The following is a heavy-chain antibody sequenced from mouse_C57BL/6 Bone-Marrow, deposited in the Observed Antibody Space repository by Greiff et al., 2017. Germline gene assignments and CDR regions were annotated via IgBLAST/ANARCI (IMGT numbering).Heavy chain of an antibody. Sequence: DVKFVEPGPGLVKPSQSLSLTCSVTGYSITSGYYWNWIRQFPGNKLEWMGYISYDGSNNYNPSLKNRISITRDTSKHQFFLKLNSVTTEDTATYYCARKDYYGSSQYFDVWGTGTTVTVSS. CDR2: ISYDGSN. D-gene: IGHD1-1*01. J-gene: IGHJ1*03. CDR1: GYSITSGYY. CDR3: ARKDYYGSSQYFDV. V-gene: IGHV3-6*01.